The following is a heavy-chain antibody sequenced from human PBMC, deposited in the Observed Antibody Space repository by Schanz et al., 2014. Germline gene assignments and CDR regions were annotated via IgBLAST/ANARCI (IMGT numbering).Heavy chain of an antibody. V-gene: IGHV4-61*02. D-gene: IGHD5-12*01. CDR1: GGSIRSGTYY. J-gene: IGHJ2*01. CDR3: ARDPTWRLDL. Sequence: QVQLQESGPGLVKPSQTLSLTCTVSGGSIRSGTYYWSWIRQPAGKALEWVGRVFPNGITNYNPAHKSRVTISLDTSNSRFSLTLTSLTAADTAVYYCARDPTWRLDLWGRGTLVTVSS. CDR2: VFPNGIT.